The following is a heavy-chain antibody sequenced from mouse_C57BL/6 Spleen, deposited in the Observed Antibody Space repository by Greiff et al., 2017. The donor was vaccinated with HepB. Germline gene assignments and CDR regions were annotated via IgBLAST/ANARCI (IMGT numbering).Heavy chain of an antibody. V-gene: IGHV1-85*01. CDR1: GYTFTSYD. CDR2: IYPRDGST. J-gene: IGHJ4*01. Sequence: VKLMESGPELVKPGASVKLSCKASGYTFTSYDINWVKQRPGQGLEWIGWIYPRDGSTKYNEKFKGKATLTVDTSSSTAYMELHSLTSEDSAVYFCANYYGSSSFYYYAMDYWGQGTSVTVSS. CDR3: ANYYGSSSFYYYAMDY. D-gene: IGHD1-1*01.